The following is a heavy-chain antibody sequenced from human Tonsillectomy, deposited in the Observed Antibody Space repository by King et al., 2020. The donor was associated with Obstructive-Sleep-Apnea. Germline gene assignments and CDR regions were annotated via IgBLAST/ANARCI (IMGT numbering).Heavy chain of an antibody. CDR1: GYTFTSND. D-gene: IGHD1-26*01. V-gene: IGHV1-18*04. CDR2: ISVSNGST. J-gene: IGHJ5*02. Sequence: QLVQSGSEVKKPGASVKVSCKASGYTFTSNDITWVRQAPGQGLEWMGWISVSNGSTNYAQKFQGRVTMTTETSTRTAYMELRSLRSDDKATYYCARDLGEPISGWFDPWGQGTLVTVSS. CDR3: ARDLGEPISGWFDP.